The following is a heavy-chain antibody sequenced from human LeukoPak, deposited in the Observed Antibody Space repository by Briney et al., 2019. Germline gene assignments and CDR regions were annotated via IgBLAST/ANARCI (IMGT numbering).Heavy chain of an antibody. CDR1: GGSISSYY. J-gene: IGHJ5*02. D-gene: IGHD2-15*01. V-gene: IGHV4-59*01. Sequence: SETLSLTCTVSGGSISSYYWGWIRQPPGKGLEWIGYISYSGSTKYNPSLKSRVTISVDTSKNQFSLNLSSVTAADTAVYYCARGSCSGDHCFDLHWFDPWGQGTLVTVSS. CDR3: ARGSCSGDHCFDLHWFDP. CDR2: ISYSGST.